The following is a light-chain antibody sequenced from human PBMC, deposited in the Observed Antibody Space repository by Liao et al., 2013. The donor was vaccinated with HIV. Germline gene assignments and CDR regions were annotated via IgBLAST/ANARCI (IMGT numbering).Light chain of an antibody. CDR3: QTWDRSLGV. V-gene: IGLV3-25*02. CDR1: ALSKQY. J-gene: IGLJ1*01. CDR2: KDN. Sequence: SYELTQPPSVSVSPGQTARITCSGDALSKQYTHWYQQKPGQAPVLIIYKDNERPSGIPERFSGSISGNTATLTISGTQAMDEADYYCQTWDRSLGVFGTGTKVTVL.